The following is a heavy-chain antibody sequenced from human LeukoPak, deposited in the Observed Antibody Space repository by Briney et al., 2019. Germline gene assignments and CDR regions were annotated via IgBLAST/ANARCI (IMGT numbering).Heavy chain of an antibody. D-gene: IGHD1-26*01. CDR3: TRERVGDIDY. V-gene: IGHV3-49*04. Sequence: PGGSLRLSCIASGFTFGDYAMSWVRQAPGKGLEWVGFIRSKAYGGTTEYAASVKGRFTISRDDSKSIAYLQMNSLKTEDTAVYYCTRERVGDIDYWGQGTLVTVSS. CDR1: GFTFGDYA. J-gene: IGHJ4*02. CDR2: IRSKAYGGTT.